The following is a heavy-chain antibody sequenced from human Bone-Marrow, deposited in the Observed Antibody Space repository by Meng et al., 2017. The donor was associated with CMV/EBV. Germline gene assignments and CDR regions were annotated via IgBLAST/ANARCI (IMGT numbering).Heavy chain of an antibody. CDR2: INPNTDT. CDR3: ARSSGWSRFDY. CDR1: GYTLTDYY. D-gene: IGHD6-19*01. V-gene: IGHV1-2*02. J-gene: IGHJ4*02. Sequence: QVQLVPSGAEGKKPGATVTVSCKASGYTLTDYYIHWVRQAPGQWLEWMGWINPNTDTNYAQNFQGGFTMTRDMSINTAYMELSRLTSGDTAVYYCARSSGWSRFDYWGQGTLVTVSS.